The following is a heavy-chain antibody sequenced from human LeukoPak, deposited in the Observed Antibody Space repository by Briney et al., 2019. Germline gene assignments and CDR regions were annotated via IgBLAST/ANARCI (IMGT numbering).Heavy chain of an antibody. CDR1: GFTLSSYT. V-gene: IGHV3-30-3*01. Sequence: PGRSLRLSCAASGFTLSSYTMHWVRQAPGKGLEWVALISYDGSNQYFADSVKGRFTISRDSSKNTLYLQVTSLRAEDTAVYYCAKDSPVPAALGYMDVWGKGTTVTVSS. D-gene: IGHD2-2*01. J-gene: IGHJ6*03. CDR3: AKDSPVPAALGYMDV. CDR2: ISYDGSNQ.